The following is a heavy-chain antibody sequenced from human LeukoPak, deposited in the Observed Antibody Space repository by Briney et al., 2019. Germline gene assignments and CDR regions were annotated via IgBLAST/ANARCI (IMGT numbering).Heavy chain of an antibody. J-gene: IGHJ4*02. V-gene: IGHV3-7*01. CDR2: IHREGNEK. CDR1: W. Sequence: GGSLRLSCATFWMTWVRQVPGKGLEWVANIHREGNEKYYVDSVKGRFTISRDNAKNSVDLQMDSLRVEDTAVYYCARVGTWELQRVFDFWGQGTLVTVSS. D-gene: IGHD1-26*01. CDR3: ARVGTWELQRVFDF.